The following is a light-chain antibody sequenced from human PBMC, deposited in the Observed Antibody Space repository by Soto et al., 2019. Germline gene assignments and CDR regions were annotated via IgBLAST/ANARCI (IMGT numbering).Light chain of an antibody. CDR1: QTVSSSY. CDR2: GAS. CDR3: QKYDNSPLT. V-gene: IGKV3-20*01. Sequence: EIVLTQSPGTLSLSPGERATLSCRASQTVSSSYLAWYQQKPGQAPRLLIYGASSRATGIPDRFSGSGSGTDFTLTISRLEPEDFAVYYCQKYDNSPLTFGGGTK. J-gene: IGKJ4*01.